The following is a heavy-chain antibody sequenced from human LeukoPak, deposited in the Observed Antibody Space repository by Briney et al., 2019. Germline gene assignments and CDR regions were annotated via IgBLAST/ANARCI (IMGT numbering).Heavy chain of an antibody. Sequence: CLRLSCALSVFTVTSIYMSWVRQAPGKGPGGFSVNCSDGSTYYADSVKGRFTISRDTSKNTLYLQRNSLRTEDAAVYYCARDLAAGGTYPHYWGQGTPVSVSS. CDR2: NCSDGST. D-gene: IGHD6-13*01. J-gene: IGHJ4*02. CDR1: VFTVTSIY. V-gene: IGHV3-53*01. CDR3: ARDLAAGGTYPHY.